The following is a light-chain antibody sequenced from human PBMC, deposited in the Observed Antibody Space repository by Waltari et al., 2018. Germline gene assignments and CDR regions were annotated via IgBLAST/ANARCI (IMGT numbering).Light chain of an antibody. CDR1: SLGDKD. J-gene: IGLJ2*01. Sequence: SYDLTQPSSLSVSPGQTATITCSGDSLGDKDASWYQQKAGQSPVLVIDQDAKRPSGIPERFSGSNSGNTATLTISGTESLDEADYYCQVWDRSSVIFGGGTKLTGL. CDR2: QDA. V-gene: IGLV3-1*01. CDR3: QVWDRSSVI.